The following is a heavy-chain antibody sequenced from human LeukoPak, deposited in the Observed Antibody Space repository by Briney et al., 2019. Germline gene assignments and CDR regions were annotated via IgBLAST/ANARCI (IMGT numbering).Heavy chain of an antibody. CDR3: ARVLADCGGDCYFDY. V-gene: IGHV1-46*01. D-gene: IGHD2-21*02. CDR2: INPSGGST. Sequence: ASVKVSCKASGYTFTSYYMHWVRQAPGQGLEWMGIINPSGGSTSYTQKFQGRVTMTRDTSTSTVYMELSSLRSEDTAVYYCARVLADCGGDCYFDYWGQGTLVTVSS. J-gene: IGHJ4*02. CDR1: GYTFTSYY.